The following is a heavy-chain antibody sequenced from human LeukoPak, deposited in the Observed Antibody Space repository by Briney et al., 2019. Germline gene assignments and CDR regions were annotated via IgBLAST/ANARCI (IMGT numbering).Heavy chain of an antibody. J-gene: IGHJ4*02. V-gene: IGHV1-2*02. CDR1: GYTFTGYY. Sequence: ASVKVSCTASGYTFTGYYMHWVRQAPGQGLEWMGWINPNSGGTNYAQKFQGRVTMTRDTSISTAYMELSRLRSDDTAVYYCARVPRRAAAGPNFDYWGQGTLVTVSS. CDR2: INPNSGGT. CDR3: ARVPRRAAAGPNFDY. D-gene: IGHD6-13*01.